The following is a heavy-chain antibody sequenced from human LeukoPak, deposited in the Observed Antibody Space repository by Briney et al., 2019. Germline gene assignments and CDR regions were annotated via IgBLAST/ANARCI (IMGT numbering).Heavy chain of an antibody. J-gene: IGHJ4*02. V-gene: IGHV3-7*03. CDR2: IKQDGSEK. CDR3: ANLGRGLGGYDFDY. D-gene: IGHD5-12*01. Sequence: PGGSLRLSCAASGFTFSSYWMSWVRQAPGKGPEWVANIKQDGSEKYYVDSVKGRFTISRDNSKNTLYLQMNSLRAEDTAVYYCANLGRGLGGYDFDYWGQGTLVTVSS. CDR1: GFTFSSYW.